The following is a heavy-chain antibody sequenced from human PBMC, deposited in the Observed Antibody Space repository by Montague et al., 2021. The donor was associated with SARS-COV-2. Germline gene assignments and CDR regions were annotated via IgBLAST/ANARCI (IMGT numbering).Heavy chain of an antibody. J-gene: IGHJ6*02. CDR1: GGSISSGGYY. CDR3: ARVGRQQLVRLSGMDV. D-gene: IGHD6-13*01. CDR2: IYYSGST. V-gene: IGHV4-31*03. Sequence: TLSLTCTVSGGSISSGGYYWSWIRQHPGKGLEWIGYIYYSGSTYYNPSLKSRVTISVDTSKNQFSQKLSSVTAADTAVYYCARVGRQQLVRLSGMDVWGQGTTVTVSS.